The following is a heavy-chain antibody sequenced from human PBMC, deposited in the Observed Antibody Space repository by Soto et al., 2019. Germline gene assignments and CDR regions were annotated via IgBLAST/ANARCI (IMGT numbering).Heavy chain of an antibody. V-gene: IGHV1-2*02. CDR3: ARGRRIAAAGPGHPIDY. Sequence: GASVKVSCKASGYTFTGYYMHWVRQAPGQGLEWMGWINPNSGGTNYAQKFQGRVTMTRDTSISTAYMELSRLRSDDTAVYYCARGRRIAAAGPGHPIDYWGQGTLVNVSS. CDR1: GYTFTGYY. J-gene: IGHJ4*02. CDR2: INPNSGGT. D-gene: IGHD6-13*01.